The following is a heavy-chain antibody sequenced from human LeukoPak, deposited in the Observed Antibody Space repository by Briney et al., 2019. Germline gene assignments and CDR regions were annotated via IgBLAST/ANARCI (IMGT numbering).Heavy chain of an antibody. CDR3: ARGPGCSGGSCYSGY. J-gene: IGHJ4*02. V-gene: IGHV4-34*01. CDR1: GGSFSGYY. D-gene: IGHD2-15*01. CDR2: ISHSGST. Sequence: SETLSLTCAVYGGSFSGYYWSWIRQPPGKGLEWIGEISHSGSTNYNPSLKSRVTISVDTSKNQFSLKLSSVTAADTAVYYCARGPGCSGGSCYSGYWGQGTLVTVSS.